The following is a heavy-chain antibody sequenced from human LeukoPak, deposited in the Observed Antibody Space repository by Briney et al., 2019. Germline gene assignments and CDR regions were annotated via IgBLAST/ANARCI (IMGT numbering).Heavy chain of an antibody. CDR1: GYTFTSYY. J-gene: IGHJ4*02. V-gene: IGHV1-46*01. CDR2: INPSGGST. D-gene: IGHD3-9*01. CDR3: ARNHAPYYDILTGYYMDLDY. Sequence: ASVKVSCKASGYTFTSYYMHWVRQAPGQGLEWMGIINPSGGSTSYAQKFQGRVTMTRDMSTSTVYMELSSLRSEDTAVYYCARNHAPYYDILTGYYMDLDYWGQGTLVTVSS.